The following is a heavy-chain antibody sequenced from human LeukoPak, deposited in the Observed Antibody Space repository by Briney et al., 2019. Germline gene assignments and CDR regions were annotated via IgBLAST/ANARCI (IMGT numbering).Heavy chain of an antibody. CDR1: GFTFSSYA. CDR2: ISGSGAST. J-gene: IGHJ4*02. D-gene: IGHD3-3*01. V-gene: IGHV3-23*01. Sequence: GGSLRLSCAASGFTFSSYAMSWVRQAPGKGLEWVSAISGSGASTYYADSVKGRFTISRDNSKNTLYLQMNSLRAEDTAVYYCAKALPIGGYWYYDFWSGYYTNFDYWGQGTLVTVSS. CDR3: AKALPIGGYWYYDFWSGYYTNFDY.